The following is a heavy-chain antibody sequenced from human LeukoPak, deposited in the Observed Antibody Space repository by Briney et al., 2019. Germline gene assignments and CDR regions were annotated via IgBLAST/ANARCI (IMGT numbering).Heavy chain of an antibody. Sequence: GGSLRLSCAASGFTFSSYAMHWVRQAPGKGLEWVAVISYDGSNKYYADSVKGRFTISRDNAKNSLYLQMNSLRAEDTAVYYCARDQREGIAAAGLGTWGQGTLVTVSS. V-gene: IGHV3-30*04. CDR1: GFTFSSYA. D-gene: IGHD6-13*01. CDR2: ISYDGSNK. J-gene: IGHJ5*02. CDR3: ARDQREGIAAAGLGT.